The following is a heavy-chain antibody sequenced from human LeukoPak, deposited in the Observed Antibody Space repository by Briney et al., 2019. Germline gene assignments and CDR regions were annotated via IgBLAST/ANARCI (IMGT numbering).Heavy chain of an antibody. CDR1: GYTFTSYD. J-gene: IGHJ6*03. CDR3: ARGFSYSNYYYYYYMDV. D-gene: IGHD4-11*01. Sequence: ASVTVSCKASGYTFTSYDINWVRQATGQGLEWMGWMNPNSGNTGYAQKFQGRVTMTRNTSISTAYMELSSLRSEDTAVYYCARGFSYSNYYYYYYMDVWGKGTTVTVSS. V-gene: IGHV1-8*01. CDR2: MNPNSGNT.